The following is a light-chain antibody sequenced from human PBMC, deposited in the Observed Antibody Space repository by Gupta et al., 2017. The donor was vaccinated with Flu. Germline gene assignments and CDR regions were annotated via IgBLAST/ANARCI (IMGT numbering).Light chain of an antibody. CDR2: GNS. Sequence: QSVLTQPPSVSGAPGQRATISCTGSSSNIGAGHDVHWYQQLPGTAPKLLIYGNSNRPSGVPDRFSGSKSGTSASLAITGLQAEDEADYYCQSYDSSLSGWVFGGGTKLTVL. CDR3: QSYDSSLSGWV. V-gene: IGLV1-40*01. CDR1: SSNIGAGHD. J-gene: IGLJ3*02.